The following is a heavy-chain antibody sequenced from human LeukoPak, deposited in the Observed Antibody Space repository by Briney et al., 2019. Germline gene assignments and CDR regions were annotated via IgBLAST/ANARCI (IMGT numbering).Heavy chain of an antibody. D-gene: IGHD4-11*01. Sequence: DSVKVSCKASGYTFTGYYMHWVRQAPGQGLEWMGWINPNSGGTNYAQKFQGRVTMTRDTSISTAYMELSRLRSDDTAVYYCARDHTVTTYYYYYYYMDVWGKGTTVTVSS. V-gene: IGHV1-2*02. J-gene: IGHJ6*03. CDR3: ARDHTVTTYYYYYYYMDV. CDR1: GYTFTGYY. CDR2: INPNSGGT.